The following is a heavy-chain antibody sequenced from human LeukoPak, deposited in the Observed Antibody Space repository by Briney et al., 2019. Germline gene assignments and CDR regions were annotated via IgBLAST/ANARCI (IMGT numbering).Heavy chain of an antibody. CDR2: IWYDGSNK. Sequence: GGSLRLSCAASGFTFSSYRMHWVRQAPGKGLEWVAVIWYDGSNKYYADSVKGRFTISRDNSKNTLYLQMNSLRAEDTAVYYCAKARPPYDSSGYVAFDIWGQGTMVTVS. J-gene: IGHJ3*02. CDR3: AKARPPYDSSGYVAFDI. CDR1: GFTFSSYR. D-gene: IGHD3-22*01. V-gene: IGHV3-33*06.